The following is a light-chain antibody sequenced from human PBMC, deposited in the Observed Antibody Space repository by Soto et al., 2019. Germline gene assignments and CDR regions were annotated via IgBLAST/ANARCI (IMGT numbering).Light chain of an antibody. V-gene: IGKV1-5*01. CDR2: DAS. CDR1: QSISNW. CDR3: QQYDGYYGT. J-gene: IGKJ1*01. Sequence: DIQMTQSPSTLSASVGDRVTITCRASQSISNWLAWYQQKPGKAPKLLIYDASSLESGVPSRFSGSGSGTAGTEFTLTISSLQPDDSATYYCQQYDGYYGTFGQGTKVDIK.